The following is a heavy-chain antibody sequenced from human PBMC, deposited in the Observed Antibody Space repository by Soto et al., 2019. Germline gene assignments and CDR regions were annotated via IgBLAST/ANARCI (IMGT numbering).Heavy chain of an antibody. CDR3: ARDRRIQLWHYYYSGMDV. CDR1: GYTFTSYG. D-gene: IGHD5-18*01. Sequence: ASVKVSCKASGYTFTSYGISWVRQAPGQGLEWMGWISAYNGNTNYAQKLQGRVTMTTDTSTSTAYMELRSLRSDDTAVYYCARDRRIQLWHYYYSGMDVWGQGTTVTVSS. CDR2: ISAYNGNT. J-gene: IGHJ6*02. V-gene: IGHV1-18*01.